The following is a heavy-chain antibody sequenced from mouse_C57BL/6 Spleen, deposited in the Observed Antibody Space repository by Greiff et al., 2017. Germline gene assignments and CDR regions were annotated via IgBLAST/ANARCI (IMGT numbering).Heavy chain of an antibody. V-gene: IGHV5-4*01. CDR1: GFTFSSYA. Sequence: EVKLVESGGGLVKPGGSLKLSCAASGFTFSSYAMSWVRQTPEKRLEWVATISDGGSYTYYPDNVKGRFTISRDTAKNNLYLQMRHLKSKDASMYYCAREGDYERFAYWGQGTLVTVSA. CDR2: ISDGGSYT. CDR3: AREGDYERFAY. D-gene: IGHD2-4*01. J-gene: IGHJ3*01.